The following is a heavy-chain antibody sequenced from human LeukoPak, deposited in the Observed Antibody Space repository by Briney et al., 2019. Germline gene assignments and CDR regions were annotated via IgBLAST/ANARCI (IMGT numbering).Heavy chain of an antibody. V-gene: IGHV3-23*01. J-gene: IGHJ4*02. CDR2: ISGRGGST. D-gene: IGHD3-3*01. CDR1: GFTFSSYA. Sequence: GGSLRLSCAASGFTFSSYAMSWVRQAPGKGLEWVSAISGRGGSTYYADSVKGRFTISRDNSKNTLYLQMNSLRAEDTAVYYCAKGDFWSGYYTGYGYWGQGTLVTVSS. CDR3: AKGDFWSGYYTGYGY.